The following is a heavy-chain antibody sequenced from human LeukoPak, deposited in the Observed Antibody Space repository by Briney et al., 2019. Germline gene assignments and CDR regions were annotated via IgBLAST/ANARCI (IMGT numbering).Heavy chain of an antibody. Sequence: SETLSLTCTVSGGSISSGGYYWSWIRQPPGKGLEWIGYIYHSGSTYYNPSLKSRVTISVDRSKNQFSLKLSSVTAADTAVYYCARGTLFGELLEGFDYWGQGTLVTVSS. CDR3: ARGTLFGELLEGFDY. J-gene: IGHJ4*02. CDR1: GGSISSGGYY. D-gene: IGHD3-10*02. CDR2: IYHSGST. V-gene: IGHV4-30-2*01.